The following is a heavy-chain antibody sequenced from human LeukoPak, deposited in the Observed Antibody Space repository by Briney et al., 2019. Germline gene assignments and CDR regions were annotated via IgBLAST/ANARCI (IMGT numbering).Heavy chain of an antibody. CDR3: AMGGSGSLLFDY. CDR1: GHPISNHY. D-gene: IGHD3-10*01. V-gene: IGHV4-59*11. CDR2: VYYSGSP. J-gene: IGHJ4*02. Sequence: AETLPHTCTVSGHPISNHYWSWLRQPTGKGLEGVGYVYYSGSPNYNPSLKRRVTISVDTSKNQSSLRLSSVTAADTAVYYCAMGGSGSLLFDYWGQGTLVPVSS.